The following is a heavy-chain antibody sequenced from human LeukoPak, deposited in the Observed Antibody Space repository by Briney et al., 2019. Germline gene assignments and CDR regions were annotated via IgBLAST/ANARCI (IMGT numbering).Heavy chain of an antibody. CDR2: ISRNGAHP. D-gene: IGHD6-19*01. Sequence: GGSLRLSCAASGFIFSNYAMSWVRQAPGKGLEWVSVISRNGAHPYYIDSVRDRFTVSRDNSKNIMYLQMNSLRAEDAALYYCTTPGDSGWYNHWGQGTLVTVSS. V-gene: IGHV3-23*01. CDR3: TTPGDSGWYNH. CDR1: GFIFSNYA. J-gene: IGHJ4*02.